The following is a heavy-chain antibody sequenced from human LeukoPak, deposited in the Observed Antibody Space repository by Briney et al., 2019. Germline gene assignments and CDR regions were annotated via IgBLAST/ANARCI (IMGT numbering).Heavy chain of an antibody. CDR1: GFTFSSYG. D-gene: IGHD3-16*01. J-gene: IGHJ4*02. Sequence: HPGGSLRLSCAASGFTFSSYGMHWVRQAPGKGLEWVAVIWYDGSNKYYADSVKGRFTISRDNSKNTLYLQMNSLRAEDTAVYYCARDWARRYFDYWGQGTLVTVSS. CDR2: IWYDGSNK. CDR3: ARDWARRYFDY. V-gene: IGHV3-33*01.